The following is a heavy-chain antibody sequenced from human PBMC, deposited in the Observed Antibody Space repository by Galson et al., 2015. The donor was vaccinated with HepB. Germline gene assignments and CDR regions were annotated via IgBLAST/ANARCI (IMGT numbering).Heavy chain of an antibody. CDR1: GFTFSSYG. D-gene: IGHD2-2*01. V-gene: IGHV3-30*18. CDR2: MSYDGSNK. CDR3: AKGGCSSTSCPTSYYYYGMDV. J-gene: IGHJ6*02. Sequence: SLRLSCAASGFTFSSYGMHWVRQAPGKGLEWVAVMSYDGSNKYYADSVKGRFTISRDNSKNTLYLQMNSLRAEDTAVYYCAKGGCSSTSCPTSYYYYGMDVWGQGTTVTVSS.